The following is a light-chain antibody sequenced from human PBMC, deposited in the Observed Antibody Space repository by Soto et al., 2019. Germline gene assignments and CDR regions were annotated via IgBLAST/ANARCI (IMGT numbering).Light chain of an antibody. J-gene: IGLJ2*01. V-gene: IGLV2-8*01. CDR2: EVV. CDR1: SSDVGAYNY. Sequence: QSVLTQPLSASGSPGQSVTISCTGTSSDVGAYNYVSWYQQHPGQAPKLLIYEVVKRPSGVPDRFSGSKSGNTASLPVSGLQAEDEADYFCTSFAGTTNYLLFGGGPKVTAL. CDR3: TSFAGTTNYLL.